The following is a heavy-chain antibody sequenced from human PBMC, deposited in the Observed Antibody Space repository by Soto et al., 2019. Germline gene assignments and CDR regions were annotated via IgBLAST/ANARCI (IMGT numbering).Heavy chain of an antibody. CDR1: GYTFTSYY. CDR3: ARDPFGGVIAPNAFDI. Sequence: GASVKVSCKASGYTFTSYYMHWVRQAPGQGLEWMGIINPSGGSTSYAQKFQGRVTMTRDTSTGTVYMELSSLRSEDTAVYYCARDPFGGVIAPNAFDIWGQGTMVTVSS. J-gene: IGHJ3*02. CDR2: INPSGGST. V-gene: IGHV1-46*03. D-gene: IGHD3-16*02.